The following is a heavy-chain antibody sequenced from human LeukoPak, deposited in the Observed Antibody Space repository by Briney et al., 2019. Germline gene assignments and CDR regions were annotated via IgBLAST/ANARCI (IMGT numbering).Heavy chain of an antibody. CDR3: ASAPTAGKCGDALDI. D-gene: IGHD1-1*01. CDR2: IKQDGSEK. V-gene: IGHV3-7*01. CDR1: GFTFSSYW. J-gene: IGHJ3*02. Sequence: PGGSLRLSCADSGFTFSSYWMSWVRQAPGKGLEWVANIKQDGSEKYYVDSVKGRFTISRDNAKNSLYLQMNSLRVEDTAVYYCASAPTAGKCGDALDIWGQGTMVTVSS.